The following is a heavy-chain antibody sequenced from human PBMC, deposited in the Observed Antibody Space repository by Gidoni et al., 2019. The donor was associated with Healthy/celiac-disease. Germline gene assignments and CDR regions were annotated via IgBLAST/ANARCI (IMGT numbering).Heavy chain of an antibody. V-gene: IGHV3-21*01. D-gene: IGHD3-22*01. CDR1: GFPFSSYS. CDR2: ISSSSSYI. CDR3: ARRSRQIYDSSGYPDY. J-gene: IGHJ4*02. Sequence: EVQLVESGGGLVKPGGSLRLSCAASGFPFSSYSMNWVRQAPGKGLEWVSSISSSSSYIYYADSVKGRFTISRDNAKNSLYLQMNSLRAEDTAVYYCARRSRQIYDSSGYPDYWGQGTLVTVSS.